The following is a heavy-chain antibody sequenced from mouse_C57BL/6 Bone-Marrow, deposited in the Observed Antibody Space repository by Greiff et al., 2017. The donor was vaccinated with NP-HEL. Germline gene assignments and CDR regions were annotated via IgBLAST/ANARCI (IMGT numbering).Heavy chain of an antibody. J-gene: IGHJ2*01. Sequence: VQLQQPGAELVMPGASVKLSCKASGYTFTSYWMHWVKQRPGQGLEWIGEIDPSDSYTNYNQKFKGKSTLTVDKSSSTAYMQLSSLTFEDSAVYYGAREDYGSYDYWGQGTTLTVSS. CDR2: IDPSDSYT. CDR1: GYTFTSYW. CDR3: AREDYGSYDY. D-gene: IGHD2-1*01. V-gene: IGHV1-69*01.